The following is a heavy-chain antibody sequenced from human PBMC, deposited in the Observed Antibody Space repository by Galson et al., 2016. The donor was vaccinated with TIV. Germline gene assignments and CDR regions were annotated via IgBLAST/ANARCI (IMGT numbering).Heavy chain of an antibody. D-gene: IGHD3-22*01. J-gene: IGHJ2*01. CDR3: ARQDSSAFSNWYFNL. Sequence: QSGAEVKKPGESLKISCRGSGYPFSGYYIGWVRQVPGKGLEWMGIIYPGNYHTVYSPSFEGQVTISADKSTTTAYLQWNSLKASDTAMYYFARQDSSAFSNWYFNLWGRGTLVTVSS. CDR2: IYPGNYHT. V-gene: IGHV5-51*01. CDR1: GYPFSGYY.